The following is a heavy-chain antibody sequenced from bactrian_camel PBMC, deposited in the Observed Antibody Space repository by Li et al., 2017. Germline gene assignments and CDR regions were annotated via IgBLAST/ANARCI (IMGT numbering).Heavy chain of an antibody. Sequence: HVQLVESGGGSVQAGGSLKLSCAASGHISGTCGMGWYRQAPGSERELVSDIRRRDGTASYADSVKGRFTISRDNAKNTLYLQMNNLQPEDTATYYCAEGRGSRGEHCYSLNYWGQGTQVTVS. CDR3: AEGRGSRGEHCYSLNY. D-gene: IGHD6*01. CDR2: IRRRDGTA. V-gene: IGHV3S60*01. J-gene: IGHJ4*01. CDR1: GHISGTCG.